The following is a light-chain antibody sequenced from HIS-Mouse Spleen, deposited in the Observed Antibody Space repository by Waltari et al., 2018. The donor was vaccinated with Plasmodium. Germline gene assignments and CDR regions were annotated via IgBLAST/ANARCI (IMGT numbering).Light chain of an antibody. J-gene: IGKJ5*01. CDR3: QQFNSYPQGT. CDR1: QGISSA. V-gene: IGKV1-13*02. Sequence: AIQLTQSPSSLSASVGDRVNITCRASQGISSALAWYEQKPGKAPKLLIYDASSLESGVPSRFSGSGSGTEFTLTISSLQPEDFATDYCQQFNSYPQGTFGQGTRLEIK. CDR2: DAS.